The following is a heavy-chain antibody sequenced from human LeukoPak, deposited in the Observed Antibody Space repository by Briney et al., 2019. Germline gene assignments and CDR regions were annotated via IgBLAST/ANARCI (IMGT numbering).Heavy chain of an antibody. CDR1: GFTSSSYA. J-gene: IGHJ4*02. D-gene: IGHD2-15*01. Sequence: PGGSLRLSCAASGFTSSSYAMHWVRQAPGKGLEWEAVISYDGSNKYYADSVKGRFTISRDNSKNTLYLQMNSLRAEGTALYYCARDGIRYCSGGSCAGLFDYWGQGTLVTVSS. CDR2: ISYDGSNK. V-gene: IGHV3-30-3*01. CDR3: ARDGIRYCSGGSCAGLFDY.